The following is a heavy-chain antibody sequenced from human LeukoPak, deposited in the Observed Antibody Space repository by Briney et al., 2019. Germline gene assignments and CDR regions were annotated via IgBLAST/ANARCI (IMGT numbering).Heavy chain of an antibody. V-gene: IGHV3-48*01. J-gene: IGHJ3*02. CDR2: ISASSTTI. CDR1: GFTFSDFS. CDR3: ARVRSGTRCRYDAFAI. Sequence: RGSLRLSCAASGFTFSDFSMSWVRQAPGKGLEWVSYISASSTTIYYADSVKGRFTISRDNAKSLLYLQMDSLRAENTPENYCARVRSGTRCRYDAFAIWGQGTIVTVSS. D-gene: IGHD3-3*01.